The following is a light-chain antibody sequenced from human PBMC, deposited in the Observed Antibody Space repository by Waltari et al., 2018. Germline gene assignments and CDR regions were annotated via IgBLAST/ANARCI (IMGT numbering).Light chain of an antibody. Sequence: IQITKSPSSLSASVGDIVTITFRASQSISSYLNWYQQKPGKAPKLLIYAASSLQSGVPSRFSGSGSGTDVTLTISSLQPEDFATYYCQQSYSTPRTFGQGTKVEIK. CDR2: AAS. J-gene: IGKJ1*01. CDR3: QQSYSTPRT. V-gene: IGKV1-39*01. CDR1: QSISSY.